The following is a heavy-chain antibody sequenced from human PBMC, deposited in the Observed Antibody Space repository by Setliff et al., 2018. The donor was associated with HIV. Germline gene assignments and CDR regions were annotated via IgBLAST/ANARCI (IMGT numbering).Heavy chain of an antibody. Sequence: TLSLTCTVSGGSITSGTYYWNWIRQHPGKGLEWIGYIYYSGSTYYNPSLKSRITISVDTSKNQFSLTLNSVTAADTAVYYCARDEGVVAATETYYYNGLDVWGQGTTVTVSS. CDR1: GGSITSGTYY. V-gene: IGHV4-31*03. CDR3: ARDEGVVAATETYYYNGLDV. D-gene: IGHD2-15*01. CDR2: IYYSGST. J-gene: IGHJ6*02.